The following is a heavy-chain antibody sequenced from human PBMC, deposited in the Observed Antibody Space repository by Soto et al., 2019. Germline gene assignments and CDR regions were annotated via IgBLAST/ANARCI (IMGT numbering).Heavy chain of an antibody. CDR3: ANCGYGEYSLDY. CDR2: INQDGSGGST. Sequence: GGSLGLSCAASGFIFRSYWMSWVRQAPGKGLEWVANINQDGSGGSTYYADSVRGRFTISRDNSKNTLYLQMNSLRAEDTAVYYCANCGYGEYSLDYWGQGTLVTVSS. CDR1: GFIFRSYW. D-gene: IGHD5-12*01. J-gene: IGHJ4*02. V-gene: IGHV3-23*01.